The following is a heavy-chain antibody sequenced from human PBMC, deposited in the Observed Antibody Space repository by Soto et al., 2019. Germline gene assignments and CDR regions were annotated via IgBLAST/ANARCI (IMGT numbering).Heavy chain of an antibody. V-gene: IGHV1-69*13. CDR2: IIPIFATA. D-gene: IGHD2-2*02. J-gene: IGHJ6*02. CDR3: ATHEIGHCISTSCYKGGYYYGMDV. Sequence: SVKVSCKASGGTFSSYAISWVRQAPGQGLEWMGGIIPIFATADYAQKFQGRVTITADESTSTAYMELSSLRSEDTAVYYCATHEIGHCISTSCYKGGYYYGMDVWGQGTTVTVSS. CDR1: GGTFSSYA.